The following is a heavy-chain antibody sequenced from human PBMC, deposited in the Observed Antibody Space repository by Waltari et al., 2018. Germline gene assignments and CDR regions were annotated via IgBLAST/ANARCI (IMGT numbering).Heavy chain of an antibody. D-gene: IGHD2-15*01. Sequence: EVQLVQSGAEVKKPGESLKISCKGSGYSFTSYWIGWVRQMPGKGLEWMGIIFPGDSDTRYSPSVQGQVTISADKSISTAYLQWSSLKASDTAMYYCARQKIPYCSGGSCYSGAFDYWGQGTLVTVSS. CDR2: IFPGDSDT. CDR3: ARQKIPYCSGGSCYSGAFDY. CDR1: GYSFTSYW. J-gene: IGHJ4*02. V-gene: IGHV5-51*01.